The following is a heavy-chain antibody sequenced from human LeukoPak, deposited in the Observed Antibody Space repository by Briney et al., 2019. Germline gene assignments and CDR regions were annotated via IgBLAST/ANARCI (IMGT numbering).Heavy chain of an antibody. Sequence: PSETLSLTCAVSGGSISSSNWWSWVRQPPGKGLEWIGEIYHSGSTNHNPSLKSRVTISVDKSKNQFSLKLSSVTAADTAVYYCASTLVRGWYFDYWGQGTLVTVSS. CDR1: GGSISSSNW. CDR3: ASTLVRGWYFDY. D-gene: IGHD3-10*01. J-gene: IGHJ4*02. CDR2: IYHSGST. V-gene: IGHV4-4*02.